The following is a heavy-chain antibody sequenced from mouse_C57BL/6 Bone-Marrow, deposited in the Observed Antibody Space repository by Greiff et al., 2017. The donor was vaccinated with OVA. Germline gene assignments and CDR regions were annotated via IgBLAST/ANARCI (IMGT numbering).Heavy chain of an antibody. D-gene: IGHD2-4*01. J-gene: IGHJ4*01. V-gene: IGHV3-6*01. CDR1: GYSITSGYY. CDR3: ARAGYDCHYAMDY. Sequence: EVQLQESGPGLVKPSQSLSLTCSVTGYSITSGYYWNWIRQFPGNKLEWMGYISYDGSNNYTPSLKNRISITRDTSKNQFFLKLNSVANEDTDTCDCARAGYDCHYAMDYWGQGTSVTVSS. CDR2: ISYDGSN.